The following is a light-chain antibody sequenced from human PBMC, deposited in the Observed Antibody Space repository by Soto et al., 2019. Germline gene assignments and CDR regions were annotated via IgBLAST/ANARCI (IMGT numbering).Light chain of an antibody. CDR3: QQRSNWPPIT. V-gene: IGKV3-11*01. CDR2: DAS. Sequence: EIVLTQSPATLSLSPGERATLSCRASQSVGTSLAWYQQRSGQAPRLLIFDASIRATGISARFSGSGSGTDFSLTIFSLEPEDFAVYYCQQRSNWPPITFGQGTRLEIK. CDR1: QSVGTS. J-gene: IGKJ5*01.